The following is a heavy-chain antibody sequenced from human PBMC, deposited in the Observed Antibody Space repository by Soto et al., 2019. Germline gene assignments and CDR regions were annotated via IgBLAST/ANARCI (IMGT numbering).Heavy chain of an antibody. CDR3: ARDSVWAGDYGPPRPSYYFDY. Sequence: QVQLVQSGAEVKKPGSSVKVSCKASGGTFSSYAISWVRQAPGQGLEWMGGIIPIFGTANYAQKFQGRVTITADESTSTAYMELSSLRSEDTAVYYCARDSVWAGDYGPPRPSYYFDYWGQGTLVTVSS. J-gene: IGHJ4*02. CDR1: GGTFSSYA. CDR2: IIPIFGTA. D-gene: IGHD4-17*01. V-gene: IGHV1-69*01.